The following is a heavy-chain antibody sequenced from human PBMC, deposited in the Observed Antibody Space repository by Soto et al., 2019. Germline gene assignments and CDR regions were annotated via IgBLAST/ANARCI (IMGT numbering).Heavy chain of an antibody. V-gene: IGHV3-23*01. Sequence: EVQLLESGGGLVQPGGSLRLSCAASGFTFSSYAMSWVRQAPGKGLEWVSAISGSGGSTYYADSVKGRFTISRDNAKNTLYLQMNSLGAEDTAVYYCAKDRLSSGGYPYYWGQGTLVTVSS. CDR2: ISGSGGST. CDR3: AKDRLSSGGYPYY. D-gene: IGHD6-19*01. J-gene: IGHJ4*02. CDR1: GFTFSSYA.